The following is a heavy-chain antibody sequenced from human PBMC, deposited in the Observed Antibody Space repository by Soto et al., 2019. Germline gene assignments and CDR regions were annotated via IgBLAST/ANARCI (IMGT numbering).Heavy chain of an antibody. CDR1: GDSISRDGYS. CDR3: AREMSYYFDS. CDR2: IYHSGAT. Sequence: QLQLQESGSGLAKPSQTLVLTCTVSGDSISRDGYSWSWIRQPPGKGLEWIGFIYHSGATYYNPSLKSRDTTSVDKSKNQFSLRLASVTAADTAVYYCAREMSYYFDSWGQGTLVTVSS. V-gene: IGHV4-30-2*01. J-gene: IGHJ4*02.